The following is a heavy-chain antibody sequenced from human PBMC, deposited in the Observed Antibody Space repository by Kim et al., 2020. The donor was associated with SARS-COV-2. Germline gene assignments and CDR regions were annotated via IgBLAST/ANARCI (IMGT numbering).Heavy chain of an antibody. CDR3: ARDSLQLWGPVGAFDI. J-gene: IGHJ3*02. D-gene: IGHD5-18*01. Sequence: GGSLRLSCAASGFTFSSYWMSWVRQAPGKGLEWVANIKQDGSEKYYVDSVKGRFTISRDNAKNSLYLQMNSLRAEDTAVYYCARDSLQLWGPVGAFDIWGQGTMVTVSS. V-gene: IGHV3-7*01. CDR1: GFTFSSYW. CDR2: IKQDGSEK.